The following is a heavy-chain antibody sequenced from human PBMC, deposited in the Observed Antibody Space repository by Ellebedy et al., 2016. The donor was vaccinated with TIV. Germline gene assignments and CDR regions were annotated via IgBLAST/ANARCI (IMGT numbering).Heavy chain of an antibody. Sequence: MPSETLSLTCTVSGGSIISSDHYWGWIRQPPGKGLEWIGSMYYSGSPFYNPSRKSRVAMSADTSKNQLSLKLSSVTAADTAVYYCARLRVYALYYFDYWGQGTLVTVSS. J-gene: IGHJ4*02. CDR3: ARLRVYALYYFDY. CDR2: MYYSGSP. D-gene: IGHD2-8*01. V-gene: IGHV4-39*07. CDR1: GGSIISSDHY.